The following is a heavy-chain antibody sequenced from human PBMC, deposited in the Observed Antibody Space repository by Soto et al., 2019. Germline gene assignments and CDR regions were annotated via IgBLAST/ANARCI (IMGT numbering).Heavy chain of an antibody. CDR1: GGSISSSSYY. V-gene: IGHV4-39*01. Sequence: HLQLQESGPGLVKPSETLSLTCTVSGGSISSSSYYWGWIRQPPGKGLEWIGSIYYSGSTNYNPSLKSRVTISVDTSKNQFSLRLSAVTAADTAVYYCATLWFGESPYWGQGTLVTVSS. J-gene: IGHJ4*02. CDR2: IYYSGST. D-gene: IGHD3-10*01. CDR3: ATLWFGESPY.